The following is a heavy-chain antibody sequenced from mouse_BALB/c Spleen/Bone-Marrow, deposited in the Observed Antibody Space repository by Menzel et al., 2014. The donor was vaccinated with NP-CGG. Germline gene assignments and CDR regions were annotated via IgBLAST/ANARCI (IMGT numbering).Heavy chain of an antibody. CDR3: ARGGYGFPFDY. Sequence: VQLKESGPGLVKPSQSLSLTCSVTGYSITSGYYWNWIRQFPGNKLEWMGYISYDGSNNYNPSLKNRISITRDTSKNQFFLKLNSVTTEDTATYYGARGGYGFPFDYWGQGTTLTVSS. CDR2: ISYDGSN. D-gene: IGHD2-10*02. J-gene: IGHJ2*01. V-gene: IGHV3-6*02. CDR1: GYSITSGYY.